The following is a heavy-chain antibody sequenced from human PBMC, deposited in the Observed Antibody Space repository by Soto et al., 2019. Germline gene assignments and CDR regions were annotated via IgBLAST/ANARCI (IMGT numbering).Heavy chain of an antibody. CDR1: GYTFTSYA. CDR3: AVAVAGPTAIGY. Sequence: ASVKVSCKASGYTFTSYAMHWVRQAPGQGLEWMGRIIPILGKANYAQKFQGRVTITADNAKNTLYLQMNSLRAEDTAVYYCAVAVAGPTAIGYWGQGTLVTVSS. J-gene: IGHJ4*02. D-gene: IGHD6-19*01. CDR2: IIPILGKA. V-gene: IGHV1-69*04.